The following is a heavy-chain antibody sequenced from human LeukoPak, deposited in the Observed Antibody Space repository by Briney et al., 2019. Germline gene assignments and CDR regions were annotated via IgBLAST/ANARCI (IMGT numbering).Heavy chain of an antibody. CDR2: INPSGGST. Sequence: ASVKVSCKVSGYTLTKLSIHWVRQAPGQGLEWMGIINPSGGSTSYAQKFQGRVTMTRDMSTSTVYMELSSLRSEDTAVYYCARMIVDTIFSGNDAFDIWGQGTMVTVSS. J-gene: IGHJ3*02. V-gene: IGHV1-46*01. D-gene: IGHD5-12*01. CDR1: GYTLTKLS. CDR3: ARMIVDTIFSGNDAFDI.